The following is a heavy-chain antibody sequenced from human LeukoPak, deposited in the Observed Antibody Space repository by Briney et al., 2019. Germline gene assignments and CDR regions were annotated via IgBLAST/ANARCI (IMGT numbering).Heavy chain of an antibody. J-gene: IGHJ5*01. Sequence: PSDTLSLTCTVSGASISSDSNYWAWVRQPPGKGLQWIGSIYHTGSTFYNPSLMSRVSISIDSSKNQFSLKLSSVTVADTALYYCARDISISWFYSWGQGTLVSVSS. CDR3: ARDISISWFYS. D-gene: IGHD3-3*02. CDR2: IYHTGST. V-gene: IGHV4-39*07. CDR1: GASISSDSNY.